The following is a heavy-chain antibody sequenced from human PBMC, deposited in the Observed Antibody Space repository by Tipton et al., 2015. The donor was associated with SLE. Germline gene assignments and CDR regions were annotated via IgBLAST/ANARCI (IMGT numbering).Heavy chain of an antibody. CDR1: GGSFSSRIYY. V-gene: IGHV4-39*07. CDR3: ARRHYSGPFDS. J-gene: IGHJ4*02. D-gene: IGHD5-12*01. Sequence: TLSLTCTVSGGSFSSRIYYWGWVRQPPGKGLEWIGSVSYNGSTHYNSSLKSRLTISVDTSKKQFSLKLRSVTAADTAVYYCARRHYSGPFDSWGQGTLVTVSS. CDR2: VSYNGST.